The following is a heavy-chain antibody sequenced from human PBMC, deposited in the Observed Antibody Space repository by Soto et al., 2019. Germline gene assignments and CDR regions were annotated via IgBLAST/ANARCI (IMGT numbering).Heavy chain of an antibody. J-gene: IGHJ3*02. CDR3: ARGPPYYYDSSDYHFGAFDI. D-gene: IGHD3-22*01. V-gene: IGHV3-48*03. CDR1: GFTFSSYE. CDR2: ISSGGSTI. Sequence: EVQMVESGGGLAQPGGSLRLSCAASGFTFSSYEMNWVRQAPGKGLEWVSYISSGGSTIYYADSVKGRFTISRDNAKNSLYLQINSLRAEDTAVYFCARGPPYYYDSSDYHFGAFDIWGQGTMVTVSS.